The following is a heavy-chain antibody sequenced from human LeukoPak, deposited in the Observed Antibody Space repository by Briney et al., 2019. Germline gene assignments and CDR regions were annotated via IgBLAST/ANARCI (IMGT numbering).Heavy chain of an antibody. V-gene: IGHV3-30*02. Sequence: GGSLRLSCAASGFTVSSYGMHWVRQAPGPGLQQVAFIRYDGSNKYYADSVKGRFTISRNNSKNTLYLQMNSLRAEDTAVYYCAKDTTSGWYWVEYYFDCWGQGTLVTVSS. CDR3: AKDTTSGWYWVEYYFDC. CDR1: GFTVSSYG. CDR2: IRYDGSNK. J-gene: IGHJ4*02. D-gene: IGHD6-19*01.